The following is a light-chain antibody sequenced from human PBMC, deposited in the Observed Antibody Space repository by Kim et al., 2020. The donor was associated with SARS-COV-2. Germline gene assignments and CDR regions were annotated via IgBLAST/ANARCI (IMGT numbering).Light chain of an antibody. CDR2: AAS. V-gene: IGKV1-9*01. CDR1: QGASTY. J-gene: IGKJ4*01. CDR3: QQLNSLPLT. Sequence: ASVGDRVTITCRASQGASTYLAWYQQKPAKAPKLLIYAASTLQSGVPSRFSGSGSGTHFTLTISSLQAEDFATYYCQQLNSLPLTFGGGTKVDIK.